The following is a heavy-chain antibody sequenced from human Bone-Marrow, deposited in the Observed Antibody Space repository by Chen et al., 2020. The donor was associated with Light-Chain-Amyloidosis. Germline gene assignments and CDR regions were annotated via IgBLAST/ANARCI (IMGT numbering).Heavy chain of an antibody. V-gene: IGHV3-49*04. D-gene: IGHD5-12*01. CDR1: GFTFGDYA. Sequence: VESWGGLVQPGRSLRLSCIGSGFTFGDYAMSWVRQAPGKGLERVGFIRPKAYGGTTDYAASVKGRFTISRDDSKSIAYLQMNSLKTEDTALYYCTRDSLVASVRGMDVWGQGTTVIVSS. CDR3: TRDSLVASVRGMDV. CDR2: IRPKAYGGTT. J-gene: IGHJ6*02.